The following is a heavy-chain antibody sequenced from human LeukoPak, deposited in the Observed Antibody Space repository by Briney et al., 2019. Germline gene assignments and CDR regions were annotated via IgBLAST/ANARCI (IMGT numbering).Heavy chain of an antibody. CDR1: GGSFSGYY. V-gene: IGHV4-34*01. J-gene: IGHJ6*03. D-gene: IGHD3-10*01. Sequence: SETLSLTCAVYGGSFSGYYWSWIRQPPGKGLEWIGEINHSGSTIYNPSLKSRVTISVDTSKNQFSLKLSSVTAADTAVYYCARHSYYGSGSYYKVRLAYYYYMDVWGKGTTVTISS. CDR3: ARHSYYGSGSYYKVRLAYYYYMDV. CDR2: INHSGST.